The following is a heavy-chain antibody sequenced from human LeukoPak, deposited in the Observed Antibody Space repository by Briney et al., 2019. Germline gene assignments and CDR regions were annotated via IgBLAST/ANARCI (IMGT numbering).Heavy chain of an antibody. CDR2: IKQDGSEK. CDR3: ASSVGATWPYYYYYYMDV. Sequence: GGSLRLSCAASGFTFSSYWMSWVRQASGKGLEWVANIKQDGSEKYYVDSVKGRFTISRDNAKNSLYLQMNSLRAEDTAVYYCASSVGATWPYYYYYYMDVWGKGTTVTVSS. D-gene: IGHD1-26*01. V-gene: IGHV3-7*01. J-gene: IGHJ6*03. CDR1: GFTFSSYW.